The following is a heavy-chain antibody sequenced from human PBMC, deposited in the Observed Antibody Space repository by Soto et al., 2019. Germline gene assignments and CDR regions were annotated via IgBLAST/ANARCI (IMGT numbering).Heavy chain of an antibody. V-gene: IGHV3-74*01. D-gene: IGHD3-10*01. CDR1: VFTFANYW. CDR2: IETDGTTQ. CDR3: GRQAALWEKVDF. Sequence: WWSLRLSCLVSVFTFANYWMHWVRQAPGKGLVWVARIETDGTTQTYADSVEGRFTISRDNAKNTLYLHMNSLRAEDTAVYYCGRQAALWEKVDFRGHGTPVTVS. J-gene: IGHJ1*01.